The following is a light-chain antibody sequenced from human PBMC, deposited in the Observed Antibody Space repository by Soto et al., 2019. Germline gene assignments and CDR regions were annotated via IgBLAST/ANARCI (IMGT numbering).Light chain of an antibody. V-gene: IGKV1D-12*01. Sequence: DIQMTQSPSSVSASVGDRVTISCRASQDIDRWLAWCQHKPGKAPKLLISTASSLQSGVPSRFSGSGSGTDFTLTSASLQFEDFATYYCLQSDTFPYTFGLGTKLEIK. CDR2: TAS. J-gene: IGKJ2*01. CDR3: LQSDTFPYT. CDR1: QDIDRW.